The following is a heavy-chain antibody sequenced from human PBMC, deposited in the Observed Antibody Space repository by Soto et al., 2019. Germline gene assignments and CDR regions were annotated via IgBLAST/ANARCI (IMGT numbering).Heavy chain of an antibody. J-gene: IGHJ4*02. CDR2: ITSSSVT. CDR1: GFTFSTHS. Sequence: EVQLVESGGGLVQPGGSLRLSCAASGFTFSTHSMNWVRQAPGKGLEWISYITSSSVTMYADSVKGRFTLSRDNAKNSLYLQMNGLRAEDTAVYFCVGEVGFQLIYWGQGTLVTVSS. CDR3: VGEVGFQLIY. D-gene: IGHD2-2*01. V-gene: IGHV3-48*01.